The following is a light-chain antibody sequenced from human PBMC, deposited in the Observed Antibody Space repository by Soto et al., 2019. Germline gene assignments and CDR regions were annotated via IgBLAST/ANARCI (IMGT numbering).Light chain of an antibody. CDR3: SSYTSSSSDV. Sequence: QSALTQPASVSGSPGQSITISCTGSSSDVGTYRLVSWYQQHPGKAPELIIYEDNKRPSGVSDRFSGSKSGNTASLTIAGLQTGDEADYYCSSYTSSSSDVFGTGTKLTVL. J-gene: IGLJ1*01. CDR2: EDN. CDR1: SSDVGTYRL. V-gene: IGLV2-14*02.